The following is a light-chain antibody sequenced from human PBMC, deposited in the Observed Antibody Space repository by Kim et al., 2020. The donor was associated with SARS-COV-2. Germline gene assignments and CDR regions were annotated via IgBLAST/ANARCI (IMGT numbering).Light chain of an antibody. V-gene: IGLV3-1*01. J-gene: IGLJ1*01. CDR1: KLGDKY. Sequence: SPGQTASITCSGDKLGDKYACWYQQKPGQSPVLVIYQDSKRPSGIPERFSGSNSGNTATLTISGTQAMDEADYYCQAWDSSTLSYVFGTGTKSPS. CDR3: QAWDSSTLSYV. CDR2: QDS.